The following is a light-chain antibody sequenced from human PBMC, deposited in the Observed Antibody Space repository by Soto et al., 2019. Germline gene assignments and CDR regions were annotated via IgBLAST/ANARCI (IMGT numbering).Light chain of an antibody. V-gene: IGKV3-15*01. CDR3: QQYNDWPLT. Sequence: EIVMTQSPATLSVSPGEGATLSCMASQSVRSSLAWYQQTPGQSPRLLIYGASARATGIPARFSGSGSGTEFTLTISSLQSEDFAVYYCQQYNDWPLTFGGGTKVEIK. CDR2: GAS. CDR1: QSVRSS. J-gene: IGKJ4*01.